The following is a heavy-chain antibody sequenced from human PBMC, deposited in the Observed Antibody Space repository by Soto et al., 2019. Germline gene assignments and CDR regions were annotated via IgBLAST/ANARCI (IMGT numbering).Heavy chain of an antibody. J-gene: IGHJ4*02. CDR1: GGSISSYY. V-gene: IGHV4-59*08. CDR3: ARHNYGSGSTYFDY. CDR2: IYYSGST. D-gene: IGHD3-10*01. Sequence: QVQLQESGPGLVKPSETLSLTCTVSGGSISSYYWSWIRQPPGKGLEWIGYIYYSGSTNYNPSLKRRVTISVDTSKNQFSLKLNSMTAADTAVYYCARHNYGSGSTYFDYWGKGTLVTVSS.